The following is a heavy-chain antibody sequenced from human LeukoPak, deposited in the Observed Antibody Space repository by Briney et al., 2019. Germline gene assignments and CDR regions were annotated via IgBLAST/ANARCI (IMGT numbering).Heavy chain of an antibody. V-gene: IGHV3-23*01. Sequence: GGSLRLSCAASGFTFSSYAMNWVRQAPGKGLEWVSVIGTSGDNIHYADSVKGRFTISRDNSRNTLYLQMNRLTADDTAVYFCARPGITMVIVGPYYFDYWGRGTLVTVSS. CDR2: IGTSGDNI. CDR1: GFTFSSYA. CDR3: ARPGITMVIVGPYYFDY. J-gene: IGHJ4*02. D-gene: IGHD3-10*01.